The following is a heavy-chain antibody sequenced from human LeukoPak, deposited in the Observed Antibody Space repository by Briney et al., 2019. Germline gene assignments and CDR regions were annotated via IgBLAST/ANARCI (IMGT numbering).Heavy chain of an antibody. V-gene: IGHV3-30*02. CDR3: AKETQNTIFGVVIIFQYFQH. Sequence: GGSLRLSCAASGFTFSSYGMHWVRQAPGKGLEWVAFIRYDGSNKYYADSVKARFIISRDNSKNTLYLQMNSLRAEDTAVYYCAKETQNTIFGVVIIFQYFQHWGQGTLVTVSS. CDR1: GFTFSSYG. D-gene: IGHD3-3*01. CDR2: IRYDGSNK. J-gene: IGHJ1*01.